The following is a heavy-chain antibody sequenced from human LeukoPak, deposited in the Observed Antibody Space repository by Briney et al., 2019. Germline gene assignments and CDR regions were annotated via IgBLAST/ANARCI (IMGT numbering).Heavy chain of an antibody. CDR3: AKGVSSSWYGTIDY. CDR1: GFTFDDYA. J-gene: IGHJ4*02. CDR2: ISWNSGSI. V-gene: IGHV3-9*01. Sequence: HPGGSLRLSCAASGFTFDDYAMHWVRQAPGKGLEWVSGISWNSGSIGYADSVKGRFTISRDNAKNSLYLQMNSLRAGDTALYYCAKGVSSSWYGTIDYWGQGTLVTVSS. D-gene: IGHD6-13*01.